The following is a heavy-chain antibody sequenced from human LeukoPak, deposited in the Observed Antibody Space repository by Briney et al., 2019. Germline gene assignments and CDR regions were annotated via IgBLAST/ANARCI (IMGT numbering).Heavy chain of an antibody. V-gene: IGHV4-59*01. J-gene: IGHJ3*02. CDR2: IYYSGST. D-gene: IGHD3-10*01. Sequence: PSETLSLTCTVSGGSISSYYWSWIRQPPGKGLEWIGYIYYSGSTNYNPSLKSRVTISVDTSKNQFSLKLSSVTAADTAVYYCAREGNYYGSGSYYLDAFDIWGQGTMVTVSS. CDR1: GGSISSYY. CDR3: AREGNYYGSGSYYLDAFDI.